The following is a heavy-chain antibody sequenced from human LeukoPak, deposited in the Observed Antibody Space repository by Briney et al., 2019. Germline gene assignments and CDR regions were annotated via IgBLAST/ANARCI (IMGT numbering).Heavy chain of an antibody. J-gene: IGHJ4*02. CDR1: GFTFSGYG. CDR3: AKDVRAGLGHDY. CDR2: ISGSGGST. Sequence: GGSLRLSCAASGFTFSGYGMSWVRQAPGKGLEWVSAISGSGGSTYYADSVKGRFTISRDNSKNTLYLQMNSLRAEDTAVYYCAKDVRAGLGHDYWGQGTLVTVSS. D-gene: IGHD3-10*02. V-gene: IGHV3-23*01.